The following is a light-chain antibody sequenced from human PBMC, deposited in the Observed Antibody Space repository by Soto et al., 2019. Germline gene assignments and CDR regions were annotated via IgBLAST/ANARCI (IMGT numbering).Light chain of an antibody. Sequence: QSALTQPVSVSGSPGQSITIFCTGTSSDVGGYNYVSWYQQNPGKAPKLMIYDVTHRPSGVPNRFSGSKSGNTASLTISGLQAEDEADYYCSSYTSTVTVVFGGGTKVTVL. V-gene: IGLV2-14*01. CDR2: DVT. J-gene: IGLJ2*01. CDR1: SSDVGGYNY. CDR3: SSYTSTVTVV.